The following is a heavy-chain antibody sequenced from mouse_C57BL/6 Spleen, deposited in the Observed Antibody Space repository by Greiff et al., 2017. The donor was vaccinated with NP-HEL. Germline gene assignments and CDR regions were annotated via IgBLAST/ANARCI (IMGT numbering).Heavy chain of an antibody. J-gene: IGHJ3*01. D-gene: IGHD2-3*01. V-gene: IGHV5-6*01. CDR2: ISSGGSYT. CDR3: ARPLYDGYYPFAY. Sequence: EVKLMESGGDLVKPGGSLKLSCAASGFTFSSYGMSWVRQTPDKRLEWVATISSGGSYTYYPDSVKGRFTISRDNAKNTLYLQMSSLKSEDTAMYYCARPLYDGYYPFAYWGQGTLVTVSA. CDR1: GFTFSSYG.